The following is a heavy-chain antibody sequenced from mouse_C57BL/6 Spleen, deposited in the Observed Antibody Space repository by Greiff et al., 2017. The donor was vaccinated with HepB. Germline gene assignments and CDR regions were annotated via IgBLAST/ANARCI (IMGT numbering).Heavy chain of an antibody. CDR1: GYTFTSYW. V-gene: IGHV1-53*01. CDR2: INPSNGGT. J-gene: IGHJ1*03. CDR3: AGVYYDYDRWYFDV. D-gene: IGHD2-4*01. Sequence: QVQLQQSGTELVKPGASVKLSCKASGYTFTSYWMHWVKQRPGQGLEWIGNINPSNGGTNYNEKFKSKATLTVDKSSSTAYMQLSSLTSEDSAVYYCAGVYYDYDRWYFDVWGTGTTVTVSS.